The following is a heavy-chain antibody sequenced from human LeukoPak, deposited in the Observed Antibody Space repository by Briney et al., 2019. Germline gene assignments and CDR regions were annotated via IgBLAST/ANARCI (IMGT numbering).Heavy chain of an antibody. D-gene: IGHD3-10*01. Sequence: GGSLRLSCAASVFTFCSFAMRWVRQAPGKGLVWVSIISISPGSTYYADSVKARFTISKDNSGSSLYLKMTSLRAEETAVYSCVQGGGGNWFDPWGQGTLVTVSS. CDR2: ISISPGST. J-gene: IGHJ5*02. V-gene: IGHV3-23*01. CDR1: VFTFCSFA. CDR3: VQGGGGNWFDP.